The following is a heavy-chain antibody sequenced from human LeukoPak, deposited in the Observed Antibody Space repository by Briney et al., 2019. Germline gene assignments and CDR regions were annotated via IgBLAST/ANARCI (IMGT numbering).Heavy chain of an antibody. CDR3: AKDGYSSGWFDY. V-gene: IGHV3-23*01. CDR2: ISGSGGST. CDR1: GFTFSSYA. Sequence: QPGRSLRLSCAASGFTFSSYAMSWVRQAPGKGLEWVSAISGSGGSTYYTDSVKGRFTISRDNSKNTLYLQMNSLRAEDTAVYYCAKDGYSSGWFDYWGQGTLVTVSS. J-gene: IGHJ4*02. D-gene: IGHD6-19*01.